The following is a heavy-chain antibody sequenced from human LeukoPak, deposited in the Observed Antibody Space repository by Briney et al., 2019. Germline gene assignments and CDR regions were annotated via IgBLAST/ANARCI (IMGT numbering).Heavy chain of an antibody. CDR1: GYTFTSYG. Sequence: WASVKVSCKASGYTFTSYGISWVRQAPGQGLEWMGWISVYNGNRNYAQKVQGRVTMTTDTSTSTAYMELRSLRSDDTAVYYCARDAPLYCSGGSCYRWGEVDYWGQGTLVTVSS. CDR2: ISVYNGNR. D-gene: IGHD2-15*01. CDR3: ARDAPLYCSGGSCYRWGEVDY. V-gene: IGHV1-18*01. J-gene: IGHJ4*02.